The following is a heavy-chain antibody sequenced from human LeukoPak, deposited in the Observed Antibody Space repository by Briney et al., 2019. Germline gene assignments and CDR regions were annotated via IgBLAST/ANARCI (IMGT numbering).Heavy chain of an antibody. J-gene: IGHJ5*02. D-gene: IGHD3-10*01. V-gene: IGHV1-8*01. CDR3: ARVSVVLWFGELLSNWFDP. CDR1: GYTFTNYD. CDR2: MNPNSGNT. Sequence: ASVKVSCKASGYTFTNYDINWVRQATGQGLEWMGWMNPNSGNTGYAQKFQGRVTMTRNTSISTAYMELSSLRSEDTAVYYCARVSVVLWFGELLSNWFDPWGQGTLVTVSS.